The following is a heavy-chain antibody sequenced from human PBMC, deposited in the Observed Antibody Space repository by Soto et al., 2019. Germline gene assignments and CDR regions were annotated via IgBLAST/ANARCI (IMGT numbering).Heavy chain of an antibody. CDR1: GGSISSADHL. Sequence: PSETLSLTCSVSGGSISSADHLWSWIRQPPGKGLEWIGYIHYGGSTYHNASLKSRISMSVDTSKNHFSLQLSSVTAADTAVYYCARQEGGGLVPWGQGTLVTVSS. CDR3: ARQEGGGLVP. D-gene: IGHD1-26*01. CDR2: IHYGGST. J-gene: IGHJ4*02. V-gene: IGHV4-30-4*01.